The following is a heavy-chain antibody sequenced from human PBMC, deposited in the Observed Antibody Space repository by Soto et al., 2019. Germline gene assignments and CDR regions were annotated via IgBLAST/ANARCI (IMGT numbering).Heavy chain of an antibody. CDR3: ARDAGQFYYYYGMDV. CDR2: INANNGNT. V-gene: IGHV1-18*01. J-gene: IGHJ6*02. CDR1: GYTFTSYG. Sequence: ASVKVSCKTSGYTFTSYGISWVRQAPGQGLEWMGWINANNGNTNYAQKFQGRVTMTRDTSISTAYMELSRLRSDDTAVYYCARDAGQFYYYYGMDVWGQGTTVTVSS.